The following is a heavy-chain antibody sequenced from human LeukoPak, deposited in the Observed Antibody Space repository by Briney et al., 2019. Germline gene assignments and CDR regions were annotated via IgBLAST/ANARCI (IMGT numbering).Heavy chain of an antibody. Sequence: PSETQSLPCTVSVGSISRYYWSWLRQPPGRGLAWIGYIYYTGSTTSNPSLTSRLTISVDTSKNQFSLNLSSVTAADTAVYYCARHAPGYYDYWGQGTLVTVSS. CDR3: ARHAPGYYDY. J-gene: IGHJ4*02. CDR1: VGSISRYY. V-gene: IGHV4-59*08. CDR2: IYYTGST.